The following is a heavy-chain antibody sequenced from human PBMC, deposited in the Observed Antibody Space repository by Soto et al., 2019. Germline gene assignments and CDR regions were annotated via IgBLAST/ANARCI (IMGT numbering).Heavy chain of an antibody. V-gene: IGHV1-24*01. J-gene: IGHJ6*02. CDR3: ATDRYSSSWYDYYYGMDV. D-gene: IGHD6-13*01. CDR2: FDPEDGET. Sequence: ASVKVSCKVSGYTLTELSMHWVRQAPGKGLEWMGGFDPEDGETIYAQKFQGRVTMTEDTSTDTAYMELSSLRSEDTAVYYCATDRYSSSWYDYYYGMDVWGQGTTVTVSS. CDR1: GYTLTELS.